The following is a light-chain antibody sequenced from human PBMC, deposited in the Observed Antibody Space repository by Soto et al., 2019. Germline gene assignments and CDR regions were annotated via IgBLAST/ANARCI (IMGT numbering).Light chain of an antibody. V-gene: IGKV1-39*01. CDR2: AAS. CDR1: QSISIY. CDR3: QHNNSYSEA. J-gene: IGKJ1*01. Sequence: IHVTQAPSSLSASVGDKVPITCRASQSISIYLNWYQQKPGKAPKLLIYAASSLQSGIPARLSGSGSGTEFTLTISSLQPEDFATYYCQHNNSYSEAFGQGTKVDIK.